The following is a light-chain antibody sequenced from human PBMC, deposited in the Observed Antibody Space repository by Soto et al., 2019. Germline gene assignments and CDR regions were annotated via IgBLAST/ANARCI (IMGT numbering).Light chain of an antibody. Sequence: QSALAQPASVSASPGQSISISCTGTSNDVGAFDYVSWYQQHPGKAHKLIIFEVFNRPSGVSTRFSGSKSGSTASLTISGLQAEDEADYFCSSYTTNNAHVFGGGNKVTVL. J-gene: IGLJ2*01. V-gene: IGLV2-14*01. CDR2: EVF. CDR3: SSYTTNNAHV. CDR1: SNDVGAFDY.